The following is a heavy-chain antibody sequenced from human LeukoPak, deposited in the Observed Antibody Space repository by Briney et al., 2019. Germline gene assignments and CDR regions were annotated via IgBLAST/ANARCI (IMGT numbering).Heavy chain of an antibody. Sequence: GGSLRLSCAASGFNFSNYAMSWVRQPPGKGLEWVANIKADGSEKYYVDSVKGRFIISRDDAKRTVDLQMDNLRAEDTAIYYCAYRNNFEYWGQGALVTVSS. CDR1: GFNFSNYA. J-gene: IGHJ4*02. V-gene: IGHV3-7*05. CDR3: AYRNNFEY. D-gene: IGHD2/OR15-2a*01. CDR2: IKADGSEK.